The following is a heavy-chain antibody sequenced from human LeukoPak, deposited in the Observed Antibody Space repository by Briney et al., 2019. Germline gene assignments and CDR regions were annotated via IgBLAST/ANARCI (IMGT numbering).Heavy chain of an antibody. D-gene: IGHD2/OR15-2a*01. CDR3: ARDRGVPCPGNALDI. V-gene: IGHV1-2*06. CDR1: GYTFTNYH. J-gene: IGHJ3*02. CDR2: VKPKSGDS. Sequence: GASVKVSCKASGYTFTNYHMHWVRQAPGQGLEWLGLVKPKSGDSDFVQKFRGRVTVTTDVSTTTIHMELSNLRSDDTAVYYCARDRGVPCPGNALDIWGQGTMVTVSS.